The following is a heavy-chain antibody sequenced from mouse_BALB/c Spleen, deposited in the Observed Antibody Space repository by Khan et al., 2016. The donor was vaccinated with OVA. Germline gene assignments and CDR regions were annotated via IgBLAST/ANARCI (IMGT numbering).Heavy chain of an antibody. D-gene: IGHD2-3*01. CDR3: AKYEGNYLGSRDY. CDR2: IWAGGST. Sequence: QVQLKESGPGPVAPSQSLSINCTVSGFTLFSYGIHWVRQFPAKGLEWLATIWAGGSTNYNSALLAGRSISKDNSKSQVFIKMNSLQTADTAMYSCAKYEGNYLGSRDYCAQGATETVSS. J-gene: IGHJ4*01. CDR1: GFTLFSYG. V-gene: IGHV2-9*02.